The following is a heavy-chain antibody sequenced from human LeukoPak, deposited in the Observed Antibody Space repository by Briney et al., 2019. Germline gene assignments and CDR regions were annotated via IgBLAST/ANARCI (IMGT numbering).Heavy chain of an antibody. J-gene: IGHJ4*02. CDR2: IIPIFGTA. Sequence: SVKVSCKASGGTFISYAISWVRQAPGQGLEWMGGIIPIFGTANYAQKFQGRVTITADESTSTAYMELSSLRSEDTAVYYCARDSYSGYDPSYGCHYWGQGTLVTVSS. CDR1: GGTFISYA. D-gene: IGHD5-12*01. CDR3: ARDSYSGYDPSYGCHY. V-gene: IGHV1-69*13.